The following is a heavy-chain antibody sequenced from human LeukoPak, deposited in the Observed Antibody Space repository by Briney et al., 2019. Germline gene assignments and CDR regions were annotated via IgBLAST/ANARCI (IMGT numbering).Heavy chain of an antibody. CDR3: ARPGGTWFGELFPSLLNYYYYMDV. V-gene: IGHV4-39*01. J-gene: IGHJ6*03. D-gene: IGHD3-10*01. CDR2: IYYSGST. CDR1: GGSISSSSYY. Sequence: PSETLSLTCTVSGGSISSSSYYWGWIRQPPGKGLEWIGSIYYSGSTYYNPSLKSRVTISVDTSKNQFSLKLSSVTAADTAVYYCARPGGTWFGELFPSLLNYYYYMDVWGKGTTVTVSS.